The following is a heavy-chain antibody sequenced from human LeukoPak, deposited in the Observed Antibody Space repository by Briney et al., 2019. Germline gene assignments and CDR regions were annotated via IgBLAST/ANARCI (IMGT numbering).Heavy chain of an antibody. CDR1: GYTFSNYA. CDR2: INTYNANP. CDR3: VSMGSDGFDI. D-gene: IGHD3-3*02. Sequence: GASVKVSCKASGYTFSNYAMNWVRQAPGQGLEFMGWINTYNANPTYAQAFTGRFVLSVDTSVSTAYLQISSLKTDDTAVYYCVSMGSDGFDIWGQGTMIIVSS. J-gene: IGHJ3*02. V-gene: IGHV7-4-1*02.